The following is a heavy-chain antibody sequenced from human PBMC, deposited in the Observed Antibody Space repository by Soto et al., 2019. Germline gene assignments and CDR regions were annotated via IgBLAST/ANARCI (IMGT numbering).Heavy chain of an antibody. CDR2: IIPIFGTA. CDR3: AREGYYDFWSGYYRAGLGFDY. Sequence: GASVKVSCKASGGTFSSYAISWVRQAPGQGLEWMGGIIPIFGTANYAQKFQGRVTITADESTSTAYMELSSLRSEDTAVYYCAREGYYDFWSGYYRAGLGFDYWRQGTLVTVSS. J-gene: IGHJ4*02. CDR1: GGTFSSYA. V-gene: IGHV1-69*13. D-gene: IGHD3-3*01.